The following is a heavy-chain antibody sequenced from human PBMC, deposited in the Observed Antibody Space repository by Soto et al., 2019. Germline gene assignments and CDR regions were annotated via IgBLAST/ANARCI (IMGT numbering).Heavy chain of an antibody. V-gene: IGHV1-69*13. CDR2: IIPIFGTA. J-gene: IGHJ6*02. Sequence: SVKVSGKASGGTFSSYAISWVRQAPGQGLEWMGGIIPIFGTANYAQKFQGRVTITADESTSTAYMELSSLRSEDTAVYYCAGCSSTSCYTHYYYYGMDVWGQGTAVTV. D-gene: IGHD2-2*02. CDR3: AGCSSTSCYTHYYYYGMDV. CDR1: GGTFSSYA.